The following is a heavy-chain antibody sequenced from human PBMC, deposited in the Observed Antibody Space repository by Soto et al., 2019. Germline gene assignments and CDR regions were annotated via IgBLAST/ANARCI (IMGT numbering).Heavy chain of an antibody. CDR3: ARLNSYGTSLEY. D-gene: IGHD5-18*01. V-gene: IGHV1-69*13. J-gene: IGHJ4*02. Sequence: ASVKVSCKASGCTFSSYAISWVRQAPGQGLEWMGGIIPIFGTANYAQKFQGRVTITADESTSTAYMELSSLRSEDTAVYYCARLNSYGTSLEYWGQGTLVSVSS. CDR1: GCTFSSYA. CDR2: IIPIFGTA.